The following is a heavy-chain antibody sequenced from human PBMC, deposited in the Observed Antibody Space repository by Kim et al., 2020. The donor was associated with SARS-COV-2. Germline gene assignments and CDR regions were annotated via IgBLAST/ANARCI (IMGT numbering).Heavy chain of an antibody. D-gene: IGHD6-19*01. J-gene: IGHJ4*02. CDR3: ARSPILWLPDY. CDR2: INHSGST. Sequence: SETLSLTCAVYGGSFSGYYWSWIRQPPGKGLEWIGEINHSGSTNYNPSLKSRVTISVDTSKNQFSLKLRSVTAADTAVYYCARSPILWLPDYWGQGTLVTVSS. CDR1: GGSFSGYY. V-gene: IGHV4-34*01.